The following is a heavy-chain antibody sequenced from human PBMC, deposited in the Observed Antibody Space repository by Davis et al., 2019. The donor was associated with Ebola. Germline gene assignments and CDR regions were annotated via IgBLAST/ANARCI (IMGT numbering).Heavy chain of an antibody. CDR1: GYSFTSYW. J-gene: IGHJ3*02. V-gene: IGHV5-10-1*01. CDR3: ARHFLINGDTIFGVVTHNAAFDI. CDR2: IDPSDSYT. D-gene: IGHD3-3*01. Sequence: PGGSLRLSCKGSGYSFTSYWIGWVRQMPGKGLEWMGRIDPSDSYTNYSPSFQGHVTISADKSISTAYLQWSSLKASDTAMYYCARHFLINGDTIFGVVTHNAAFDIWGQGTMVTVSS.